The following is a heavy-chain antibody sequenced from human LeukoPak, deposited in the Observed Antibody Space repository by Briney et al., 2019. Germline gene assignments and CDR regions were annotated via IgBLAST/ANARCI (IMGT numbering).Heavy chain of an antibody. Sequence: GGSLRLSCAASGFTFSSYWMSWVRQAPGKGLEWVANIKQDGSEKYYVDSVKGRFTISRDNAKNSLYLQMNSLRAEDTAVYYCARVRFYYYDSSGYRYYYGMDVWGQGTTVTVSS. V-gene: IGHV3-7*01. CDR3: ARVRFYYYDSSGYRYYYGMDV. J-gene: IGHJ6*02. CDR1: GFTFSSYW. CDR2: IKQDGSEK. D-gene: IGHD3-22*01.